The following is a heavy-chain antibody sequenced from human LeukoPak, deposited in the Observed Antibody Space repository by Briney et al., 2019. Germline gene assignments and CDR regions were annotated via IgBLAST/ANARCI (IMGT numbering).Heavy chain of an antibody. CDR3: TTDGGRQDYYYYGMDV. CDR2: IKSKTDGGTT. J-gene: IGHJ6*02. CDR1: GFTFSNAW. V-gene: IGHV3-15*07. D-gene: IGHD3-16*01. Sequence: PGASLRLSCAASGFTFSNAWMNWVRQAPGKGLEWVGRIKSKTDGGTTDYAAPVKGRFTISRDDSKNTLYLQMNSLKTEDTAVYYCTTDGGRQDYYYYGMDVWGQGTTVTVSS.